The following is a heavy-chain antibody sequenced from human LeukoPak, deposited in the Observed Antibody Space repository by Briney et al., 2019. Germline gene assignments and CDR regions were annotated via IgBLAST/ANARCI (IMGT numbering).Heavy chain of an antibody. CDR1: GGTFSSYA. CDR3: ARVRLRGNWFDP. D-gene: IGHD3-10*01. V-gene: IGHV1-8*02. CDR2: MNPNSGNT. Sequence: GASVKVSCKASGGTFSSYAINWVRQATGQGLEWMGWMNPNSGNTGYAQKFQGRVTMTRNTSISTAYMELSSLRSEDTAVYYCARVRLRGNWFDPWGQGTLVTVSS. J-gene: IGHJ5*02.